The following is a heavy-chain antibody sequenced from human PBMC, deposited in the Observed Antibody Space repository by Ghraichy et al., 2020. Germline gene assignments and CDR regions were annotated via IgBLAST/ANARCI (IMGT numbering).Heavy chain of an antibody. J-gene: IGHJ4*02. V-gene: IGHV4-59*01. CDR3: AGDRVAAAGSGFDR. CDR2: IYSSGNT. D-gene: IGHD6-13*01. CDR1: GGSINGYF. Sequence: SETLSLTCTVSGGSINGYFWSWIRQPPGKGLEWIGYIYSSGNTHYLPSLKSRLTISVNTSKNHFSLKLTSVTAADTAVYYCAGDRVAAAGSGFDRWGQGTLVTVSS.